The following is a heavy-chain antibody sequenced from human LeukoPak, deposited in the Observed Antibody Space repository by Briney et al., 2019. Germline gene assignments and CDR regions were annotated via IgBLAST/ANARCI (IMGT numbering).Heavy chain of an antibody. V-gene: IGHV4-39*07. D-gene: IGHD4-23*01. Sequence: SETLSFTCIVSGGSISGYYWGWIRQPPGKGLEWIGSIYYSGSTYYNPSLKSRVTISVDTSKNQFSLKLTSVTAADTAVYYCARAGVALVGNVNAFDIWGHGTMVTVSS. CDR3: ARAGVALVGNVNAFDI. CDR2: IYYSGST. J-gene: IGHJ3*02. CDR1: GGSISGYY.